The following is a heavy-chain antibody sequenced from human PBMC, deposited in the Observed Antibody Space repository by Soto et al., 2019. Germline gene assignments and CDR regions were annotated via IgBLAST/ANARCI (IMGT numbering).Heavy chain of an antibody. CDR2: IYWDDDN. V-gene: IGHV2-5*02. Sequence: QITLKESGPTLVKPTQTLTLTCTFSGFSLTSTAVGVNWIRQPPGKALEWLALIYWDDDNQYSPSLKSRLSXXQXXXXXXXXXXXTNMDPVXXXXYYCAHGSGWLSDYWGPGTLVTVYS. CDR3: AHGSGWLSDY. D-gene: IGHD6-19*01. J-gene: IGHJ4*02. CDR1: GFSLTSTAVG.